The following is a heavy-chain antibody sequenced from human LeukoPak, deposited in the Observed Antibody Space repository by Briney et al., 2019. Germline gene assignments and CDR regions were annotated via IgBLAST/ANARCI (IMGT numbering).Heavy chain of an antibody. J-gene: IGHJ4*02. CDR1: GFTFSSYS. CDR2: ISSSSSTI. Sequence: PGGPLRLSCAGSGFTFSSYSMNWVRQAPGKGLEWVSYISSSSSTIYYADSVKGRFTISRDNAKNSLYLQMNSLRDEDTAVYYCASNRYSGSSSSFHYWAQGTLVTVSS. V-gene: IGHV3-48*02. CDR3: ASNRYSGSSSSFHY. D-gene: IGHD1-26*01.